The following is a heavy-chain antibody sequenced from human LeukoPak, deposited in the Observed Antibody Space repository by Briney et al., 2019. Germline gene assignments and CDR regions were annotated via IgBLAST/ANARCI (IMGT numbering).Heavy chain of an antibody. Sequence: SETLSLTCTVSGGSISSYYWSWIRQPPGKGLEWIGYIYYSGSTNYNPSLKSRVTISVDTSKNQFSLKLSSVTAADTAVYYCASSNWYFDLWGRGTLVTVSS. CDR1: GGSISSYY. J-gene: IGHJ2*01. CDR3: ASSNWYFDL. CDR2: IYYSGST. V-gene: IGHV4-59*12.